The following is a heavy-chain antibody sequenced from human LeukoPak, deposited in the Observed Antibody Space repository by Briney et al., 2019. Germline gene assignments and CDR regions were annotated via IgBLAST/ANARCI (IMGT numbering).Heavy chain of an antibody. J-gene: IGHJ3*02. D-gene: IGHD6-13*01. CDR2: MNPNSGNT. Sequence: ASVKVSCKASGYTFTSYGISWVRQATGQGLEWMGWMNPNSGNTGYAQKFQGRVTITRNTSISTAYMELSSLRSEDTAVYYCARGYSSHDAFDICGQGTMVTVSS. V-gene: IGHV1-8*03. CDR1: GYTFTSYG. CDR3: ARGYSSHDAFDI.